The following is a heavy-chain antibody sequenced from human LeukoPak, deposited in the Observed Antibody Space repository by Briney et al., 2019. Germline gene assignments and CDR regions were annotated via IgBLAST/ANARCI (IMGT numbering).Heavy chain of an antibody. CDR2: ISGNGVAT. Sequence: GGSLRLSCGASGFTFSRSAMNWVRQAPGKGLEWVAAISGNGVATYYADSAKGRFNISRDNTNNTLFLQMNSLRTEDTAIYYCVKDAYYLDSSTYLIPFDFWGQGILVTVSS. J-gene: IGHJ4*02. D-gene: IGHD3-22*01. V-gene: IGHV3-23*01. CDR1: GFTFSRSA. CDR3: VKDAYYLDSSTYLIPFDF.